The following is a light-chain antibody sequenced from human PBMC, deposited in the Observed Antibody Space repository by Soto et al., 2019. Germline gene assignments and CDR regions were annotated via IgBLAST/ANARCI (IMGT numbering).Light chain of an antibody. CDR2: DVS. CDR3: CSYAGSYTYV. Sequence: PALTQPRSVSGSPGQSVTISCTGTSSDVGGYNYVSWYQQHPGKAPKLMIYDVSKQPSGVPDRFSGSKSGNTASLTISGLQAEDEADYYCCSYAGSYTYVFGTGTKV. V-gene: IGLV2-11*01. J-gene: IGLJ1*01. CDR1: SSDVGGYNY.